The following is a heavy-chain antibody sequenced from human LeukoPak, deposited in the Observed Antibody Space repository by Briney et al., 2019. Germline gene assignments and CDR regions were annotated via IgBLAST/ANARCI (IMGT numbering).Heavy chain of an antibody. J-gene: IGHJ4*02. Sequence: SETLSLTCTVSGGSLIHYYWSWIRQPPGKGLEWIGYIYHSGSTNYNPPLKGRATISVDTSKNQISLRLSSVTAADTAVYYCARATAGRIDYWGQGTLVIVSS. CDR3: ARATAGRIDY. CDR1: GGSLIHYY. CDR2: IYHSGST. V-gene: IGHV4-59*01. D-gene: IGHD6-13*01.